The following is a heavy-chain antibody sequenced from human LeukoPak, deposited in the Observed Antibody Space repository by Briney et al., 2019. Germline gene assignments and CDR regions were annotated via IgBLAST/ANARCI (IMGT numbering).Heavy chain of an antibody. J-gene: IGHJ4*02. CDR2: INQDESKK. V-gene: IGHV3-7*01. D-gene: IGHD2-2*01. Sequence: GRSLRLSCAASGFSFSNDWMCWVRQAPGKGLEWVANINQDESKKYYVDSVKGRFTISRDNAKNSLYLQMSSLRAEDTAVYYCARDHAYRTDYWGQGTLVTVSS. CDR3: ARDHAYRTDY. CDR1: GFSFSNDW.